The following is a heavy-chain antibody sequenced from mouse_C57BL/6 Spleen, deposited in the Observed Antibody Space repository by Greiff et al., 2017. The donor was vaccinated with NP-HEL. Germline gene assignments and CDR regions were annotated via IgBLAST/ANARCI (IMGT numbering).Heavy chain of an antibody. CDR2: INYDGSST. CDR3: ATYGSRNYYAMDY. CDR1: GFTFSDYY. D-gene: IGHD1-1*01. J-gene: IGHJ4*01. Sequence: EVQLVESEGGLVQPGSSMKLSCTASGFTFSDYYMAWVRQVPEKGLEWVANINYDGSSTYYLDSLKSRFIISRDNAKNILYLQMSSLKSEDTATYYCATYGSRNYYAMDYWGQGTSVTVSS. V-gene: IGHV5-16*01.